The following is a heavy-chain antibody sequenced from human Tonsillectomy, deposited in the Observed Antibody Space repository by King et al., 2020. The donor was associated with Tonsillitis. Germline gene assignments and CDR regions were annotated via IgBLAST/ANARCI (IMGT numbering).Heavy chain of an antibody. V-gene: IGHV4-34*01. CDR1: GGSFSGYY. D-gene: IGHD6-6*01. CDR3: ARKGHSTSGRYWYFDL. CDR2: INHSGST. Sequence: VQLQQWGAGLLKPSETLSLTCAVYGGSFSGYYWSWIRQPPGKGLEWIGEINHSGSTNYNPSLKSRVTISVDTSTNQFSLKLSSVTAADTAVYSCARKGHSTSGRYWYFDLWGRGALVTVSS. J-gene: IGHJ2*01.